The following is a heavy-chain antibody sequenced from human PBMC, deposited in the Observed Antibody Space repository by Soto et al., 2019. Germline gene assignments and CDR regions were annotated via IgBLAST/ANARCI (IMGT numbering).Heavy chain of an antibody. Sequence: GGSLRLSCVTSGFTFTKYSMNWVRQAPGKGLEWVSYISYSGETKYYADSLKGRYAISRDDAKNSVYLQMNSLRDEDTAFYYCVRGVVVVVGSTAENFDHWGQGTLVTVSS. CDR2: ISYSGETK. CDR3: VRGVVVVVGSTAENFDH. V-gene: IGHV3-48*02. J-gene: IGHJ4*02. CDR1: GFTFTKYS. D-gene: IGHD2-15*01.